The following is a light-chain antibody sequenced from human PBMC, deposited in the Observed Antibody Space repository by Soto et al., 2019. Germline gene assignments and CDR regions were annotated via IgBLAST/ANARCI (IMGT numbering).Light chain of an antibody. CDR1: QAIRRD. V-gene: IGKV1-6*01. CDR3: LQDYSYPRT. J-gene: IGKJ1*01. Sequence: AIQMTQSPSSLSTSVGDRVTITCRASQAIRRDLGWYQKKPGQAPKLLIYAASILQSGVPSRFIGRGFGTDFTLTISSLQPEDIATYYFLQDYSYPRTFGQGTQVELK. CDR2: AAS.